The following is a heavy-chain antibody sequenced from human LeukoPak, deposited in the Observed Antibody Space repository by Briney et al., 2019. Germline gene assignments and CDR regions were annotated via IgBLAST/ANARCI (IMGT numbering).Heavy chain of an antibody. Sequence: ETLSLTCTVSGGSISSSSYYWGWIRQPPGKGLEWVSTIILSGASTNYADSVKGRFTISRDNSKKTMYLQMKSLRGEDTAVYYCAKASGQFDSNDAFDIWGQGTVVTVSS. CDR2: IILSGAST. J-gene: IGHJ3*02. V-gene: IGHV3-23*01. D-gene: IGHD3-9*01. CDR3: AKASGQFDSNDAFDI. CDR1: GGSISSSSYY.